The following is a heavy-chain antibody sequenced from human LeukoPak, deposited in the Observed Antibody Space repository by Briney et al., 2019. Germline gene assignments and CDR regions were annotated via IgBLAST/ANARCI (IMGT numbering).Heavy chain of an antibody. D-gene: IGHD3-3*01. CDR1: GGTFSSYA. CDR2: IIPIFGTA. Sequence: ASVKVSCKASGGTFSSYAISWVRQAPGQGLEWMGGIIPIFGTANYAQKFQGRVTITTDESTSTAYMELSSLRSEDTAVYYCAKTPNEVWSGRFRYYYYMDVWGKGTTVTVSS. J-gene: IGHJ6*03. V-gene: IGHV1-69*05. CDR3: AKTPNEVWSGRFRYYYYMDV.